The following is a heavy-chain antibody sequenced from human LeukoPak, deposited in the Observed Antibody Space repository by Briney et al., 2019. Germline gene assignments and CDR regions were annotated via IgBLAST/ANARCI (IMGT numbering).Heavy chain of an antibody. V-gene: IGHV4-30-2*01. CDR3: ARDAVYYGMDV. CDR1: GGSISSGGYS. CDR2: IYHSGST. J-gene: IGHJ6*04. Sequence: PSETLSLTCTVSGGSISSGGYSWRWLRQPPGKGLEWIGYIYHSGSTYYNPSLKSRVTISVDRSKNQFSLKLSSVTAADTAVYYCARDAVYYGMDVWGKGTTVTVSS.